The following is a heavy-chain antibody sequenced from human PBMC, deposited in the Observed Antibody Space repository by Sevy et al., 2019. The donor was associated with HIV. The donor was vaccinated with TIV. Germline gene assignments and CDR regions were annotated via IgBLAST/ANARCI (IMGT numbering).Heavy chain of an antibody. D-gene: IGHD3-10*01. CDR3: ATKGGSRPNYAFDT. J-gene: IGHJ3*02. V-gene: IGHV3-7*01. CDR1: GFSFSWYW. Sequence: GGSLRLSCVASGFSFSWYWMSWVRQTPEKGLEWVANIKQDGNEKNYVDSVKGRFTISRDNAKNSLYLQMNTRRVDDTAVYYCATKGGSRPNYAFDTWGQGTMVTVSS. CDR2: IKQDGNEK.